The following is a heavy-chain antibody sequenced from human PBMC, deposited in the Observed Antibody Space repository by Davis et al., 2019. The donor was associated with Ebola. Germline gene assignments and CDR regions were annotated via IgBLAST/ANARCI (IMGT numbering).Heavy chain of an antibody. V-gene: IGHV3-74*01. D-gene: IGHD3-22*01. CDR3: ARGSSALLVQDAFDI. CDR1: GSTFSSYW. Sequence: HTGGSLRLSCAASGSTFSSYWMHWVRQAPGKGLVWVSRINGDGNTIGYADSVKGRFTISRDNAKNTLYLQMNSLRAGDTAVYYCARGSSALLVQDAFDIWGQGTMVTVSS. CDR2: INGDGNTI. J-gene: IGHJ3*02.